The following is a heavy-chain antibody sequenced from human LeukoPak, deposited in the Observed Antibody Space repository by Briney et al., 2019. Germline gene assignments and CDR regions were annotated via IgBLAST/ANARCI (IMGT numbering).Heavy chain of an antibody. CDR3: ARADYRSSAETYYYYGMDV. CDR1: GGTFSSYA. Sequence: GASVKASCKASGGTFSSYAISWVRQAPGQGLEWMGGIIPIFGTANYAQKFQGRVTMTRDTSTSTVYMELSSLRSEDTAVYYCARADYRSSAETYYYYGMDVWGQGTTVTVSS. V-gene: IGHV1-69*05. CDR2: IIPIFGTA. J-gene: IGHJ6*02. D-gene: IGHD6-6*01.